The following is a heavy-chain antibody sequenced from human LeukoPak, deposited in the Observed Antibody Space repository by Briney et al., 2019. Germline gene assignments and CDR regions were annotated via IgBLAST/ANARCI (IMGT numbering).Heavy chain of an antibody. CDR1: GFTFSSYS. Sequence: PGGSLRLSCAASGFTFSSYSMNWARQAPGKGLEWVSSISSSSSYIYYADSVKGRFTISRDNAKNSLYLQMNSLRAEDTAVYYCARLVVWWFDPWGQGTLGTVSS. CDR3: ARLVVWWFDP. V-gene: IGHV3-21*01. D-gene: IGHD2-2*01. J-gene: IGHJ5*02. CDR2: ISSSSSYI.